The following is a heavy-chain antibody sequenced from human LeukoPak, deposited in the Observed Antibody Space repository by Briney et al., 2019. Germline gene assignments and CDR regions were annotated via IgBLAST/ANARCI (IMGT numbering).Heavy chain of an antibody. J-gene: IGHJ4*02. Sequence: GGSMRLSSPASGFTVSSNYMSWVSQAPGKGLEWVSVIYSGVSTDYADSVKGRFTISRENSKNTLYLQMNSLRAEDTAVYYCARDGYSSSWYGGWGQGTLVTVSS. D-gene: IGHD6-13*01. CDR3: ARDGYSSSWYGG. CDR1: GFTVSSNY. CDR2: IYSGVST. V-gene: IGHV3-66*01.